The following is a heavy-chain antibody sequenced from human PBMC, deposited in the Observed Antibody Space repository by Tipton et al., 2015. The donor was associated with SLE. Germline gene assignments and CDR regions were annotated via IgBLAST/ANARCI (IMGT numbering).Heavy chain of an antibody. J-gene: IGHJ6*03. CDR3: ARGAFVDVTNFYYYYLDV. CDR2: IHYSGST. CDR1: GVSVSSRSYY. V-gene: IGHV4-31*03. D-gene: IGHD1-26*01. Sequence: TLSLTCSVSGVSVSSRSYYWSWIRQHPGKGLEWIGYIHYSGSTYSYPSLKSRLTMSVDMSKNQFSLKLTSVTAADTARYYCARGAFVDVTNFYYYYLDVWGTGTTVTVSS.